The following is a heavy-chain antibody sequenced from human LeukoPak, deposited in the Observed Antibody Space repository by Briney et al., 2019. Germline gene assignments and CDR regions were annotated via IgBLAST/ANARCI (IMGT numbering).Heavy chain of an antibody. V-gene: IGHV3-48*02. Sequence: GGSLRLSCAASGFTFSSYSMNWVRQAPGKGLEWVSYISSSSSTIYYADSVKGRFTISRDNAKNSLYLQMNSLRDEDTAIYVCAGGYCSSATCYGIDYWGQGTLVTVSS. J-gene: IGHJ4*02. CDR2: ISSSSSTI. CDR1: GFTFSSYS. CDR3: AGGYCSSATCYGIDY. D-gene: IGHD2-2*01.